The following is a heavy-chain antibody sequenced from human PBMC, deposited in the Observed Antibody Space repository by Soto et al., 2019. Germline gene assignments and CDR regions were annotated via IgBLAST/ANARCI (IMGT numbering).Heavy chain of an antibody. CDR2: ISGSGGST. J-gene: IGHJ3*02. CDR3: AKDYGWDYDFWSGYPIDAFDI. D-gene: IGHD3-3*01. CDR1: GFTFSSYA. V-gene: IGHV3-23*01. Sequence: EVQLLESGGGLVQPGGSLRLSCAASGFTFSSYAMSWVRQAPGKGLEWVSAISGSGGSTYYADSVKGRFTISRDNSKNALYLQMNSLRAEDTAVYYCAKDYGWDYDFWSGYPIDAFDIWGQGTMVTVSS.